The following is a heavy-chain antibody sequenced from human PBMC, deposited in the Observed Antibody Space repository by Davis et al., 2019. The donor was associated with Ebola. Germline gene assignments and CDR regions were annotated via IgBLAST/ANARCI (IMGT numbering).Heavy chain of an antibody. Sequence: GESLKISCTASGFTLGDYAMSWVRQAPGKGLEWVGFIRSKAYGGKAEYAASVKGRFTISRDDSKSIAYLQMNSLKTEDTAVYYCTRDLKQPPPSYYYGMDVWGQGTTVTVSS. CDR3: TRDLKQPPPSYYYGMDV. CDR2: IRSKAYGGKA. D-gene: IGHD6-13*01. J-gene: IGHJ6*02. CDR1: GFTLGDYA. V-gene: IGHV3-49*04.